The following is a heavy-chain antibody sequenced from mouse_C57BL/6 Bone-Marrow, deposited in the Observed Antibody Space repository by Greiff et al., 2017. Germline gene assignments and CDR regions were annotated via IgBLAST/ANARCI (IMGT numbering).Heavy chain of an antibody. CDR1: GYTFTNYW. V-gene: IGHV1-63*01. CDR3: ARHYYGYFHWYCDV. D-gene: IGHD2-2*01. J-gene: IGHJ1*03. CDR2: LYPGGGYT. Sequence: VKLMESGAELVRPGTSVKMSCKASGYTFTNYWIGWAKQRPGHGLEWIGDLYPGGGYTNYNEKFKGKATLTADKSSSTAYMQFSSLTSEDSAIYYCARHYYGYFHWYCDVWGTGTTVTVSS.